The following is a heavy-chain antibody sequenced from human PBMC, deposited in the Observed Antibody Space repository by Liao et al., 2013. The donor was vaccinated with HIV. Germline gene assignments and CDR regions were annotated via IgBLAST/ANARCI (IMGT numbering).Heavy chain of an antibody. Sequence: QVHLQESGPGLVKPSQTLSLTCTVSGASISSGDYYWSWIRQPPGKGLEWIGYIYYNGNPYDNPSLKSRVTILVDTSKNQFSLKLRSVTAADTAMYYCARATTLTTSGYDAFDIWGQGTMVTVSS. J-gene: IGHJ3*02. CDR1: GASISSGDYY. D-gene: IGHD4-17*01. CDR3: ARATTLTTSGYDAFDI. CDR2: IYYNGNP. V-gene: IGHV4-30-4*08.